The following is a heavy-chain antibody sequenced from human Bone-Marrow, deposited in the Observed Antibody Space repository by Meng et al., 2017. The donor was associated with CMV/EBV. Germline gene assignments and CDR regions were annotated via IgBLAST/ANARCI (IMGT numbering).Heavy chain of an antibody. V-gene: IGHV3-53*01. CDR2: IYSGGGT. D-gene: IGHD4-23*01. J-gene: IGHJ6*01. CDR3: ARDFPDTANIGHSNFYGWDV. Sequence: GGSLRLSCVASGLSVTGNHMSWVRQAPGKGLEWVAVIYSGGGTNHADSVKGRFTIFRDNSRNLLHLQMSSLRVEDTAVYFCARDFPDTANIGHSNFYGWDVWGQGTTVTVYS. CDR1: GLSVTGNH.